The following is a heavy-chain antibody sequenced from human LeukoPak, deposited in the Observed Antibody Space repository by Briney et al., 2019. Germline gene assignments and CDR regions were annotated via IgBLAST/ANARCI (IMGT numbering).Heavy chain of an antibody. D-gene: IGHD2-15*01. V-gene: IGHV1-69*05. CDR2: IIPIFGTA. J-gene: IGHJ4*02. CDR1: GYTFTSYG. Sequence: EASVKVSCXASGYTFTSYGISWVRQAPGQGLEWMGGIIPIFGTANYAQKFQGRVTITTDESTSTAYMELSSLRSEDTAVYYCAREGYCSGGSCQYFDYWGQGTLVTVSS. CDR3: AREGYCSGGSCQYFDY.